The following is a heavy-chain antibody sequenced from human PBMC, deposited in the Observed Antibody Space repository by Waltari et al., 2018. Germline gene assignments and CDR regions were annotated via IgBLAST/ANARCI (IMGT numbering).Heavy chain of an antibody. V-gene: IGHV3-21*01. CDR3: ARWYYNAFDV. CDR1: GFTFSGYS. CDR2: ITTSGTYI. J-gene: IGHJ3*01. D-gene: IGHD1-7*01. Sequence: EVQLVESGGGLAKPGGSLRLSCAASGFTFSGYSMNWVRQAPGEGLEWVSSITTSGTYIHYADSMKGRFTTSRDNAKNSLFLQMNSLRAEDTAVYYCARWYYNAFDVWGQGTVVTVSS.